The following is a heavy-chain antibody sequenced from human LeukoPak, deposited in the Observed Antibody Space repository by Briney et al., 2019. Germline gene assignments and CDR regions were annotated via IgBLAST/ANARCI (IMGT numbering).Heavy chain of an antibody. CDR2: IYYSGST. CDR1: GGSFSGYN. V-gene: IGHV4-59*01. J-gene: IGHJ4*02. Sequence: PSETLSLTCAVYGGSFSGYNWSWIRQPPGKGLEWIGYIYYSGSTNYNPSLKSRVTTSVDTSKNQFSLKLSSVTAADTAVYYCAREEDYGLFDYWGQGTLVTVSS. CDR3: AREEDYGLFDY. D-gene: IGHD3-16*01.